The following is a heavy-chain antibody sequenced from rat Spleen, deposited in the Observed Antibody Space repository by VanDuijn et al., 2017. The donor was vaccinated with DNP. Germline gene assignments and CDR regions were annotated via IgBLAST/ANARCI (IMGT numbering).Heavy chain of an antibody. Sequence: QVQLKESGPGLVQPSQTLSLTCTVSGFSVSNYTVTWVRQPPGKGLEWVAAMSRGGTTYYNSILKSRLSISRDTSKSQVFLEMNSPQTEDTAMYFCARIGGANWGYYFDYWGQGVMVTVSS. CDR1: GFSVSNYT. D-gene: IGHD5-1*01. J-gene: IGHJ2*01. CDR2: MSRGGTT. V-gene: IGHV2-6*01. CDR3: ARIGGANWGYYFDY.